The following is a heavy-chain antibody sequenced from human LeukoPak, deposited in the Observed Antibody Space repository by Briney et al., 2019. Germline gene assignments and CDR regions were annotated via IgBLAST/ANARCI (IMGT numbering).Heavy chain of an antibody. D-gene: IGHD5-12*01. V-gene: IGHV3-48*01. CDR3: ARDLATISKLDNWFDP. J-gene: IGHJ5*02. CDR1: GFTFSSYS. Sequence: PGGSLRLSCAASGFTFSSYSMTWVRQAPGKGLEWVSYISSSSSTIYYADSVKGRFTISRDNAKNSLYLQMNSLRAEDTAVYYCARDLATISKLDNWFDPWGQGTLVTVSS. CDR2: ISSSSSTI.